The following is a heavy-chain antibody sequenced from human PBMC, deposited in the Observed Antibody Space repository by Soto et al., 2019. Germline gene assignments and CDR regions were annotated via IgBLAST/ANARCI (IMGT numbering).Heavy chain of an antibody. CDR1: GDSISSGGYS. CDR2: TYHSGGT. CDR3: AKDSLSGYYFDF. J-gene: IGHJ4*02. V-gene: IGHV4-30-2*06. Sequence: QLQLQESGSGLVKPSQTLSLTCVVSGDSISSGGYSWNWIRQSPGKGLEWIGHTYHSGGTLYNPSLDSRVTISVDKFKNQFSLVLTSLTVAETAVYYCAKDSLSGYYFDFWGQGTLVTVSS. D-gene: IGHD3-22*01.